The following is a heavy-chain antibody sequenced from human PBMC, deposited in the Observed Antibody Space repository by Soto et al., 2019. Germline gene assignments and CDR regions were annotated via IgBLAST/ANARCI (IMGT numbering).Heavy chain of an antibody. J-gene: IGHJ4*02. CDR3: AIDSDGGY. D-gene: IGHD2-15*01. CDR2: ISATTGNT. Sequence: GGSLRLSCAASGFNFSIYSMIWVRQAPGKGLEWVSGISATTGNTYYTNSVKGRFTISRDNFENTLFLQMNNLRAEDTALYYCAIDSDGGYWGQGTLVTVSS. CDR1: GFNFSIYS. V-gene: IGHV3-23*01.